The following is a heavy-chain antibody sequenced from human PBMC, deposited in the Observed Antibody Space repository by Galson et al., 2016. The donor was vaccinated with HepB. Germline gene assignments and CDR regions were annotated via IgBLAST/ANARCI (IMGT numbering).Heavy chain of an antibody. J-gene: IGHJ6*02. D-gene: IGHD3-16*01. V-gene: IGHV4-4*02. Sequence: ETLSLTCAVSGASISSNSYWSWVRQPPGKGLEWIGEVYHDGSSNYNPSLQSRVTISVDKSKNQFSLKLTSVTAADTAVYYCARKPPPVAYYGMDVWGQGTTVIVSS. CDR3: ARKPPPVAYYGMDV. CDR1: GASISSNSY. CDR2: VYHDGSS.